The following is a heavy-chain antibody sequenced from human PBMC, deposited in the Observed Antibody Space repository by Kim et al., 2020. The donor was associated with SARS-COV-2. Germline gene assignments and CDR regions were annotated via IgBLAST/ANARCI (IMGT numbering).Heavy chain of an antibody. CDR3: TTGVRFGDPDAYDI. V-gene: IGHV3-15*01. D-gene: IGHD4-17*01. CDR2: VKSKTYGGTT. CDR1: GFTFIDAW. Sequence: GGSLRLSCAASGFTFIDAWMSWVRQAPGKGLEWVGRVKSKTYGGTTEYAAPVKGRFTISRDDSKNTVSLQMNSLKTEDTAVYYCTTGVRFGDPDAYDIWGQGTMVIVSS. J-gene: IGHJ3*02.